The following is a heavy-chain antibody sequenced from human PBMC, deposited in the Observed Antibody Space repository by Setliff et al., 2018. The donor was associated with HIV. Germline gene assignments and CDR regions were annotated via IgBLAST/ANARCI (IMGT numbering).Heavy chain of an antibody. D-gene: IGHD3-10*01. CDR2: IYHSGST. V-gene: IGHV4-38-2*01. Sequence: PSETLSLTCGVSGYFISSGYYWAWIRQSPGKGLEWIGTIYHSGSTYYNPSLKSRVTISVDTSKNQFSLNLSSVTAADTAVYYCARGRGYGSGTYYPLDYWGQGTLVTVSS. CDR3: ARGRGYGSGTYYPLDY. J-gene: IGHJ4*02. CDR1: GYFISSGYY.